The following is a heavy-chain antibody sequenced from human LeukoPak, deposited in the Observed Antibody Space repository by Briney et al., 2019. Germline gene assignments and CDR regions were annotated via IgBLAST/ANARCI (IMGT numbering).Heavy chain of an antibody. J-gene: IGHJ4*02. V-gene: IGHV1-18*01. CDR2: ISAYNGNT. CDR3: AKVSYHYYGSGSYVLDY. CDR1: GYTFTSYG. Sequence: ASVKVSCKASGYTFTSYGISWVRQAPGQGLEWMGWISAYNGNTNYAQKLQGRVTMTTDTSTSTAYMELRSLRSDDTAVYYCAKVSYHYYGSGSYVLDYWGQGTLVTVSS. D-gene: IGHD3-10*01.